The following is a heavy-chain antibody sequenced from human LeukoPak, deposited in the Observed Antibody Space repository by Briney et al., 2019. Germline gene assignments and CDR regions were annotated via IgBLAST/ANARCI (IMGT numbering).Heavy chain of an antibody. Sequence: SETLSLTCTVSGGSSSSYYWSWMRQPPGKGLEWIGYIYYSGSTNYNPSLKSRVTISVDTSKNQFSLKLSSVTAADTAVYYCARAGGGRLDYWGQGTLVTVSS. CDR2: IYYSGST. D-gene: IGHD2-15*01. CDR1: GGSSSSYY. CDR3: ARAGGGRLDY. V-gene: IGHV4-59*01. J-gene: IGHJ4*02.